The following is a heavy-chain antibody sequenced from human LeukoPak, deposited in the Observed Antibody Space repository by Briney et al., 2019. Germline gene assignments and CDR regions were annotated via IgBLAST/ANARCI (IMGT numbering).Heavy chain of an antibody. D-gene: IGHD6-19*01. CDR1: GGSFSGYY. CDR2: INHSRST. CDR3: ARGKRAVFDY. Sequence: SETLSLTCAVYGGSFSGYYWSWIRQPPGKGLEWIGEINHSRSTNYNPSLKSRVTIPVDTSKNQFSLKLSSVTAADTAVYYCARGKRAVFDYWGQGTLVTVSS. V-gene: IGHV4-34*01. J-gene: IGHJ4*02.